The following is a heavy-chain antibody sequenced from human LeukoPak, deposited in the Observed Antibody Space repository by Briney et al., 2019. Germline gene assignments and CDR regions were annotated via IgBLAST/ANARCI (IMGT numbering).Heavy chain of an antibody. CDR1: GYTFTSYD. CDR3: ARERPVSSSWYVGGQFDY. CDR2: ISAYNGNT. D-gene: IGHD6-13*01. J-gene: IGHJ4*02. V-gene: IGHV1-18*01. Sequence: ASVKVSCKASGYTFTSYDINWVRQAPGQGLEWMGWISAYNGNTNYAQKLQGRVTMTTDTSTSTAYMELRSLRSDDTAVYYCARERPVSSSWYVGGQFDYWGQGTLVTVSS.